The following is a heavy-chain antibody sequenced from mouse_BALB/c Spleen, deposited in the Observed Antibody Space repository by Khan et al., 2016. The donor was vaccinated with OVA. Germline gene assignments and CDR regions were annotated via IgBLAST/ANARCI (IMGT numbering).Heavy chain of an antibody. D-gene: IGHD1-1*01. CDR1: GFSLITYG. CDR2: IWAGGST. J-gene: IGHJ3*01. V-gene: IGHV2-9*02. CDR3: ARGRPTPYVWFAY. Sequence: QVQLQQSGPGLVAPSQSLSITCTVSGFSLITYGVHWVRQPPGKGLEWLGVIWAGGSTNYNLALMSRLSITKDNSKSQGFLKMNSLQTEETAMYYCARGRPTPYVWFAYWGQGTLVTVSA.